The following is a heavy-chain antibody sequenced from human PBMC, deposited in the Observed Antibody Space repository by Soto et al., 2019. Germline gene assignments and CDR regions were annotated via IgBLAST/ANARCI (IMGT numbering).Heavy chain of an antibody. Sequence: EVQLVESGGKLVKPGGSLRLSCAASGFTFSNAWMSWVRQGPGKGLEWVGRIKSKTDGATTDYAAPVKGRFTISRDDSKNTLYLQMNSLKTEATAVYYCTTEFRGGVIGDYWGQGTLVTVSS. V-gene: IGHV3-15*01. CDR1: GFTFSNAW. D-gene: IGHD3-10*01. J-gene: IGHJ4*02. CDR3: TTEFRGGVIGDY. CDR2: IKSKTDGATT.